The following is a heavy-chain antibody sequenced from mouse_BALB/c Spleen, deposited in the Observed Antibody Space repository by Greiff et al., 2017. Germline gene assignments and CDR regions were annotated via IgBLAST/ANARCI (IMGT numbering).Heavy chain of an antibody. J-gene: IGHJ4*01. Sequence: VQLKESGPGLVTPSQSLSLTCSVTGYSITSGYYWNWIRQFPGNNLEWLGYISYDGSNNYNPSLKNRISITRDTSKNQFFLKLNSVTTEDTATYYCARDLDYYGSPYAMDYWGQGTSVTVSS. CDR1: GYSITSGYY. CDR2: ISYDGSN. D-gene: IGHD1-1*01. V-gene: IGHV3-6*02. CDR3: ARDLDYYGSPYAMDY.